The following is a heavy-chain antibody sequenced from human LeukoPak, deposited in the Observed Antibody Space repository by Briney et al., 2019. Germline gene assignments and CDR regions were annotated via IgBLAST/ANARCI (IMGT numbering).Heavy chain of an antibody. CDR3: AREAVSGSGSYYTDY. CDR1: GGSISSYY. CDR2: IYTSGST. V-gene: IGHV4-4*07. D-gene: IGHD3-10*01. Sequence: SETLSLTCTVSGGSISSYYWSWIRQPAGKGLEWIGRIYTSGSTNYNPSLKSRVTMLVDTSKNQFSLKLSSVTAADTAVYYCAREAVSGSGSYYTDYWGQGTLVTVSS. J-gene: IGHJ4*02.